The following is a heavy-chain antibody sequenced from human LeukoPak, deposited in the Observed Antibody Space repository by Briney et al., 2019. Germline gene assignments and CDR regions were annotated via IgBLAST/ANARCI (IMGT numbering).Heavy chain of an antibody. D-gene: IGHD6-6*01. V-gene: IGHV1-18*01. CDR3: ARDRNSGSSLDI. CDR2: ISAYNGNT. Sequence: ASVKVSCKASGYTFTSYGISWVRQAPGQGLEWMVWISAYNGNTNYAQRLQGRVTMTTDTSTSTAYMELRSLRSDDTAVYYCARDRNSGSSLDIWGQGTMLTVSS. CDR1: GYTFTSYG. J-gene: IGHJ3*02.